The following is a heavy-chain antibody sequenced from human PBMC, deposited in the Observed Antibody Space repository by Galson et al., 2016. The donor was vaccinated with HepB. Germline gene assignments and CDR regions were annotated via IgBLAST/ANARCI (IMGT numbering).Heavy chain of an antibody. D-gene: IGHD7-27*01. CDR1: GFTFSPYG. V-gene: IGHV3-33*01. J-gene: IGHJ4*02. CDR2: IWNDGINK. Sequence: SLRLSCAASGFTFSPYGFHWVRQAPGKGLEWVALIWNDGINKYYADSVKGRFTFTRDNSKNTLYLQMNSLRADDTALYYCARRGINWGFFDYWGQGTLVTVSS. CDR3: ARRGINWGFFDY.